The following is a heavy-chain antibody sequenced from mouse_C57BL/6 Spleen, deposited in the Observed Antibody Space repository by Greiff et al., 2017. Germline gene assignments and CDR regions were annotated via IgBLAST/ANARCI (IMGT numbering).Heavy chain of an antibody. V-gene: IGHV1-5*01. J-gene: IGHJ2*01. CDR2: IYPGNSDT. Sequence: VQLQQSGTVLARPGASVKMSCKTSGYTFTSYWMHWVKQRPGQGLEWIGAIYPGNSDTSYNQTFKGKAKLTAVTSASTAYMELSSLTNEDSAVYYCTRSDYGSAFDYWGQGTTLTVSS. CDR3: TRSDYGSAFDY. CDR1: GYTFTSYW. D-gene: IGHD1-1*01.